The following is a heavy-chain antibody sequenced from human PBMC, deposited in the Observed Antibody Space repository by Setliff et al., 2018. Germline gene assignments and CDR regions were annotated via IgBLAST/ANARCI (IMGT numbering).Heavy chain of an antibody. Sequence: ASVKVSCKASGYTFTNYDMNLVRQATGQGLEWMGWMEPDSGNTGYAQKFHGRVTMTRDTSISTAYMELSRLRSDYTAVYYCAREEVGRYSSGWYISSDNWFDPWGQGTLVTVSS. CDR1: GYTFTNYD. V-gene: IGHV1-8*02. D-gene: IGHD6-19*01. CDR3: AREEVGRYSSGWYISSDNWFDP. CDR2: MEPDSGNT. J-gene: IGHJ5*02.